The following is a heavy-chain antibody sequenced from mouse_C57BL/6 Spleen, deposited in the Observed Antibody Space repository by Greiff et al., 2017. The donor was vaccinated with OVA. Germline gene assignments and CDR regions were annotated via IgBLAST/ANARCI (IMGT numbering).Heavy chain of an antibody. CDR2: IDPENGDT. Sequence: VQLQQSGAELVRPGASVKLSCTASGFNIKDDYMHWVKQRPEQGLEWIGWIDPENGDTESASKFQGKATITADTSSNTAYLQLSSLTSEDTAVYYCTTSYDYWFAYWGQGTLVTVSA. D-gene: IGHD2-4*01. V-gene: IGHV14-4*01. CDR3: TTSYDYWFAY. J-gene: IGHJ3*01. CDR1: GFNIKDDY.